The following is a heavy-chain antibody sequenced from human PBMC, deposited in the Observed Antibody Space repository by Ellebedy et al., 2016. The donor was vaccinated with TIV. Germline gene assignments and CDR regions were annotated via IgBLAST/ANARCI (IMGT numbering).Heavy chain of an antibody. CDR1: GGTFSSYA. D-gene: IGHD3-10*01. V-gene: IGHV1-69*04. Sequence: AASVKVSCKASGGTFSSYAISWVRQAPGQGLEWMGRIIPILGIANYAQKFQGRVTITADKSTSPAYMELSSLRSDDTAVYFCARYSGSGTYYRNGMDVWGQGTTVTVSS. CDR2: IIPILGIA. CDR3: ARYSGSGTYYRNGMDV. J-gene: IGHJ6*02.